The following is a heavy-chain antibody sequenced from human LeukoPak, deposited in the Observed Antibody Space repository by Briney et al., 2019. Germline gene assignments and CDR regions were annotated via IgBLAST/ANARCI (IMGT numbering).Heavy chain of an antibody. Sequence: ASVKVSCKTSGYTFSNYGVSWLRQAPGQGLEWMGCISAYNNNTNYAQKFQSRLTMTTDTSTSTAYMELRSLRSDDSAVYYCARETRRRYFDSYYGMDFWGQGITVTVSS. V-gene: IGHV1-18*01. CDR2: ISAYNNNT. CDR1: GYTFSNYG. D-gene: IGHD3-9*01. J-gene: IGHJ6*02. CDR3: ARETRRRYFDSYYGMDF.